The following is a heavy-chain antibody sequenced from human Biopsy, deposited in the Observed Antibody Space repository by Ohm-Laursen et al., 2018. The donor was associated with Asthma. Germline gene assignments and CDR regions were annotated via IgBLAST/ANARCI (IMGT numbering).Heavy chain of an antibody. Sequence: SSVKVSCKASGYTFTSYYMHWVRQAPGQGLEWIGIINPSGGSTSYAQKFQGRVTMTRDTSTSTVYMELSSLRSEDTAVYYCARRGITGTTLDYWGQGTLVTVSS. J-gene: IGHJ4*02. CDR2: INPSGGST. D-gene: IGHD1-7*01. CDR1: GYTFTSYY. V-gene: IGHV1-46*01. CDR3: ARRGITGTTLDY.